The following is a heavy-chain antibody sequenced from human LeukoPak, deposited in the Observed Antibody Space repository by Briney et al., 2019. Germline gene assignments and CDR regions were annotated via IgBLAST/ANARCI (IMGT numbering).Heavy chain of an antibody. CDR3: ARRINYGSGSYSYMDV. V-gene: IGHV4-39*01. J-gene: IGHJ6*03. D-gene: IGHD3-10*01. CDR2: IYYSGST. CDR1: GGSISSSSYY. Sequence: SETLSLTCTVSGGSISSSSYYWGWIRQPPGKGLEWIGSIYYSGSTYYNPSLKSRVTISVDTSKNQFSLKLSSVTAADTAVYYCARRINYGSGSYSYMDVWGKGTTVTVSS.